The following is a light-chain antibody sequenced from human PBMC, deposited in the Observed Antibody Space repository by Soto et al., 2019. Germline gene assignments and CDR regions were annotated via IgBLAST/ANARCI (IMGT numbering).Light chain of an antibody. CDR1: QSMSAR. Sequence: DIQMTQSPSTLSASVGDRVTITCRASQSMSARLAWYQQKPGKAPKLLIYKASTLESGVPSRFSGCGSGTEYTLTISGLQPDDFATYYCQQYNECGSWTFGQGTKVEIK. CDR3: QQYNECGSWT. J-gene: IGKJ1*01. V-gene: IGKV1-5*03. CDR2: KAS.